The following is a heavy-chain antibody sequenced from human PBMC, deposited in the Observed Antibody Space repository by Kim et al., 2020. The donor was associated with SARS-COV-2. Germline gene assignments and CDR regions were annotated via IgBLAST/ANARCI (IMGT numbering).Heavy chain of an antibody. CDR1: GYPFNDYY. Sequence: ASVKVSCKASGYPFNDYYIHWMRQAPGEGLEWMGWLNPNTGGTRYAQNFQDRVTMTRDTSITTAYMELSRLRFDDTALYYCARGKMVYALRVMDHWGQGT. D-gene: IGHD2-8*01. V-gene: IGHV1-2*02. CDR2: LNPNTGGT. CDR3: ARGKMVYALRVMDH. J-gene: IGHJ4*02.